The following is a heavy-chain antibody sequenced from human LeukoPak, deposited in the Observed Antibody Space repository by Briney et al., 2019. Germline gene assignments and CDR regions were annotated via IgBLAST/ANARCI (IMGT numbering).Heavy chain of an antibody. Sequence: PSETLSLTCAVYGGSFSGYYWSWIRQPPGKGLEWIGEINHSGSTNYNPSLKSRVTVSVDTSKNQFSLKLSSVTAADTAVYYCARAGGEMATILYWGQGTLVTVSS. CDR1: GGSFSGYY. V-gene: IGHV4-34*01. CDR3: ARAGGEMATILY. CDR2: INHSGST. D-gene: IGHD5-24*01. J-gene: IGHJ4*02.